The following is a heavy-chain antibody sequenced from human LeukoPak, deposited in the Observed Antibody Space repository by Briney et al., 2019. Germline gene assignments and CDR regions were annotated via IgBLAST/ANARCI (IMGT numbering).Heavy chain of an antibody. V-gene: IGHV3-23*01. CDR3: AKDYVTTYAYYYYGMDV. CDR1: GFTFSSYA. J-gene: IGHJ6*02. CDR2: ISGSGGST. Sequence: GGSLRLSCAASGFTFSSYAMSWVRQTPGKGLEWVSAISGSGGSTYYADSVKGRFTISRDNSKNTLYLQMNSLRAEDTAVYYCAKDYVTTYAYYYYGMDVWGQGTTVTVSS. D-gene: IGHD4-17*01.